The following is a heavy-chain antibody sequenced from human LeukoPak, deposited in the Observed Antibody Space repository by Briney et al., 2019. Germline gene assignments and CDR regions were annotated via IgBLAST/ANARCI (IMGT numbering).Heavy chain of an antibody. CDR2: IRSKANSYAT. Sequence: GGSLRLSCAASGFTFSGSAMHWVRQASGKGLEWVGRIRSKANSYATAYAASVKGRFTISRDDSKNTAYLQMNSLKTEDTAVYYCAKDFTWAFDYWGQGTLVTVSS. V-gene: IGHV3-73*01. D-gene: IGHD3-3*01. CDR3: AKDFTWAFDY. J-gene: IGHJ4*02. CDR1: GFTFSGSA.